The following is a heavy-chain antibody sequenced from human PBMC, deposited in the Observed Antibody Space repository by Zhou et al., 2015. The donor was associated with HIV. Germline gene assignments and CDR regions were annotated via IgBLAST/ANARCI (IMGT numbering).Heavy chain of an antibody. D-gene: IGHD3-22*01. CDR1: GYTFTNYA. Sequence: QVQLVQSGAEVKKPGASVKVSCKASGYTFTNYAISWVRQAPGQGLEWMGWISTYNGNTNYVQKLQDRVTMTTDTSTSTAYMELRSLRSDDTAVYYCARLELGYDYDSSGPFDLWGRGTLVTVSS. CDR3: ARLELGYDYDSSGPFDL. J-gene: IGHJ2*01. V-gene: IGHV1-18*01. CDR2: ISTYNGNT.